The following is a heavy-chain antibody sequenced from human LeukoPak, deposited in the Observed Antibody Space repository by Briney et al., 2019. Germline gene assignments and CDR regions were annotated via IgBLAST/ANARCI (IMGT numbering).Heavy chain of an antibody. CDR1: GDSISSYY. J-gene: IGHJ6*03. Sequence: PSETLSLTCTVSGDSISSYYWSWIRQPPGKGLEWIGYIYYSGSTNYNPSLKSRVTISVDTSKNQFSLKLSSVTAADTAVYYCARQGYYYGSGSYSLDFYYYYMDVWGKGTTVTISS. CDR2: IYYSGST. V-gene: IGHV4-59*08. D-gene: IGHD3-10*01. CDR3: ARQGYYYGSGSYSLDFYYYYMDV.